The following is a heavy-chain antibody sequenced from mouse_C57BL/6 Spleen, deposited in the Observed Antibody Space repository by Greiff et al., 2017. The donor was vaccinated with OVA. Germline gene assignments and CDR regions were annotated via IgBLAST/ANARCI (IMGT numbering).Heavy chain of an antibody. V-gene: IGHV1-59*01. CDR3: ARRGSRIGGNLYYFDY. J-gene: IGHJ2*01. Sequence: QVQLQQPGAELVRPGTSVKLSCKASGYTFTSYWMHWVKQRPGQGLEWIGVIDPSDSYTNYNQKFKGKATLTVDTSSSTAYMQLSSLTSEDSAVYYCARRGSRIGGNLYYFDYWGQGTTLTVSS. CDR1: GYTFTSYW. D-gene: IGHD1-1*02. CDR2: IDPSDSYT.